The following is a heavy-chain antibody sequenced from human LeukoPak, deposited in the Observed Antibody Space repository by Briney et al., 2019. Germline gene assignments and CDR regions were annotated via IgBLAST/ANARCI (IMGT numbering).Heavy chain of an antibody. D-gene: IGHD1-26*01. Sequence: SQTLSLTCTVSGGSISSRSYYWSWIRQPAGKGLEWIGRIYTSGSANYNPSLKSRVTISLDTSKNQFSLRLSSVTAADTAVCYCARAVGSSESNWFDPWGQGTLATVSS. CDR1: GGSISSRSYY. CDR2: IYTSGSA. CDR3: ARAVGSSESNWFDP. V-gene: IGHV4-61*02. J-gene: IGHJ5*02.